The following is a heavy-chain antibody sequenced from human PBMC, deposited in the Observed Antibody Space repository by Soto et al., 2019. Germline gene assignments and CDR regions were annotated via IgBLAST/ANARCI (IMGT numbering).Heavy chain of an antibody. CDR3: ARSATYDFWSGYLALKPSYYFDY. Sequence: SETLSLTCAVYGGSFSGYYWSWIRQPPGKGLEWIGEINHSGSTNYNPSLKSRVTISVDTSKNQFSLKLCSVTAADTAVYYCARSATYDFWSGYLALKPSYYFDYWGQGTLVTVSS. CDR1: GGSFSGYY. CDR2: INHSGST. V-gene: IGHV4-34*01. J-gene: IGHJ4*02. D-gene: IGHD3-3*01.